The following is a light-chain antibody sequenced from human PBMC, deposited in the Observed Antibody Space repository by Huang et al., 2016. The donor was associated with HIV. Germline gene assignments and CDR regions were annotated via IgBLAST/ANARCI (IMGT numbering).Light chain of an antibody. CDR1: QDIYNY. Sequence: IITCRATQDIYNYLAWFQQQPGKAPKRLIYGASSLQTGVPSRFSGSGSGTEFTLTINNLQPEDSATYFCLQHKNFHAPTFGQGTKVEIK. CDR3: LQHKNFHAPT. J-gene: IGKJ1*01. CDR2: GAS. V-gene: IGKV1-17*03.